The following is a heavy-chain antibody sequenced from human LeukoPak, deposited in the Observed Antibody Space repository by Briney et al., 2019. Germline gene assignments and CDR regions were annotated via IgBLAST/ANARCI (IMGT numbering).Heavy chain of an antibody. V-gene: IGHV4-59*01. CDR3: ARGYYYDSSGYYY. D-gene: IGHD3-22*01. Sequence: SEALSLTCTVSGGSISSYYWSWIRQPPGKGLEWIGYIYYSGSTNYNPSLKSRVTISVDTSKNQFSLKLSSVTAADTAVYYCARGYYYDSSGYYYWGQGTLVTVSS. CDR1: GGSISSYY. J-gene: IGHJ4*02. CDR2: IYYSGST.